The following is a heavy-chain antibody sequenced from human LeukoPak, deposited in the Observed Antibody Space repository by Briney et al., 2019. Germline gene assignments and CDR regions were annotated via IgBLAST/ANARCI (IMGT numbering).Heavy chain of an antibody. J-gene: IGHJ4*02. Sequence: GGSLRLSCAASGFTFSAYAMSWVRQAPGKGLEWVSAISDSGGYTYYADSVKGRFTISRDNSKNTLYLQMNSLRAEDTAVYYCAKDSYGGDAHYWGQGTLVTVSS. V-gene: IGHV3-23*01. CDR1: GFTFSAYA. CDR2: ISDSGGYT. CDR3: AKDSYGGDAHY. D-gene: IGHD2-21*02.